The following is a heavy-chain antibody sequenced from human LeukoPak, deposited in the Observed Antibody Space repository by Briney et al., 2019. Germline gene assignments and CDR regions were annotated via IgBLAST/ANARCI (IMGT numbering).Heavy chain of an antibody. D-gene: IGHD2-2*02. CDR3: ASRYFCSSTSCYTFDY. V-gene: IGHV4-34*01. Sequence: SETLSLTCAVYGEPFNGYYWNWIRQSPGKGLEWIGEINHSGSTNYNPSLKSRVTISVDTSKNQFFLKLNSVTAADTAVYYCASRYFCSSTSCYTFDYWGQGTLVTVSS. CDR2: INHSGST. J-gene: IGHJ4*02. CDR1: GEPFNGYY.